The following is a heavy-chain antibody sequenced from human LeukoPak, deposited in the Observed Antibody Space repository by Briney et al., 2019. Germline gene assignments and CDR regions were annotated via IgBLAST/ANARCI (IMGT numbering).Heavy chain of an antibody. J-gene: IGHJ3*01. CDR2: LIPIYGSA. CDR1: GGGFTFTSHA. D-gene: IGHD3-22*01. Sequence: ASVKVSCKASGGGFTFTSHAISWVRQAPGQGLEWMGGLIPIYGSAKYAQKFQGRLTITSDESTRTVYMELSSLRPEDSAVHYCAGFFYDNSGDAFDLWGPGTMVAVSS. V-gene: IGHV1-69*13. CDR3: AGFFYDNSGDAFDL.